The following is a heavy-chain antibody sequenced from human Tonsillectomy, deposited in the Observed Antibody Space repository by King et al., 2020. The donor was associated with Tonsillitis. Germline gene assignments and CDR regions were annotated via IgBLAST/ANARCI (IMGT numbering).Heavy chain of an antibody. CDR2: INSDGSST. D-gene: IGHD4-11*01. Sequence: VQLVESGGGVVQPGGSLRLSCAASGFTFSSYWMHWVRQAPGKGLVWVARINSDGSSTSYADSVKGRFTISRDNAKNTLYLKMNSLRAEDTAVYYCARSDYSKDAFDIWGQGTMVTVSS. CDR3: ARSDYSKDAFDI. CDR1: GFTFSSYW. V-gene: IGHV3-74*01. J-gene: IGHJ3*02.